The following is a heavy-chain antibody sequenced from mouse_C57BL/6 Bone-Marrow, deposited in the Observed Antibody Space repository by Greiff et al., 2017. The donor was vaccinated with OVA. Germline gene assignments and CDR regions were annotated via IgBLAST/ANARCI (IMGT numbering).Heavy chain of an antibody. Sequence: VQLQESGPELVKPGASVKISCKASGYTFTDYYINWVKQRPGQGLEWIGWIFPGSGSTYYNEKFKGKATLTVDKSSSTAYMLLSSLTSEDSAVYFCARDRSGNWGHYAMDYWGQGTSVTVSS. CDR1: GYTFTDYY. CDR3: ARDRSGNWGHYAMDY. J-gene: IGHJ4*01. D-gene: IGHD4-1*01. CDR2: IFPGSGST. V-gene: IGHV1-75*01.